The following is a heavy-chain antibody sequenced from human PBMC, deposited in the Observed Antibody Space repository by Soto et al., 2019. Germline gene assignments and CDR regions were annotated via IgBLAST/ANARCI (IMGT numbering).Heavy chain of an antibody. V-gene: IGHV3-30-3*01. D-gene: IGHD3-10*01. CDR1: GFSFSKYA. CDR3: AAHGSGTSFYFDY. Sequence: QVQLVESGGGVVQPGRSLRLSCAASGFSFSKYAMHWVRQAPAKGLEWVAVITYDGSDKFYADSVKGRFTISRDNSKDTLYLQMNSLRHEDTAVYYCAAHGSGTSFYFDYWGQGTMVTVSS. J-gene: IGHJ4*02. CDR2: ITYDGSDK.